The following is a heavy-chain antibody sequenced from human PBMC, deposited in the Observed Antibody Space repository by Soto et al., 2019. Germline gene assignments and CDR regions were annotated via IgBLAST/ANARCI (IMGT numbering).Heavy chain of an antibody. Sequence: GSGPELGNHAQSLTLACSFCGFSLSTSGVGVGWIRQPPGKALEWLALIYWNDDKRYSPSLKSRLTITKDTSKNQVVLTMTNMDPVDTATYYCAHSWDDFGYFDYWGQGTLVTVSS. J-gene: IGHJ4*02. D-gene: IGHD3-3*01. V-gene: IGHV2-5*01. CDR1: GFSLSTSGVG. CDR3: AHSWDDFGYFDY. CDR2: IYWNDDK.